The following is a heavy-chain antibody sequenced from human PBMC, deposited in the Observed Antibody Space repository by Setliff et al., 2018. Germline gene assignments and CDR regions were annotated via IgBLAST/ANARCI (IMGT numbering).Heavy chain of an antibody. CDR3: ARRNGEKLDP. CDR1: GYSISSGYY. J-gene: IGHJ5*02. CDR2: YHSGST. Sequence: SETLSLTCAVSGYSISSGYYWGWIRQPPGKGLEWIGSYHSGSTYYNPSLKSRVTISVDTSKNQFSLKLSSVTAADTAVYYCARRNGEKLDPWGQGTLGTAPQ. V-gene: IGHV4-38-2*01.